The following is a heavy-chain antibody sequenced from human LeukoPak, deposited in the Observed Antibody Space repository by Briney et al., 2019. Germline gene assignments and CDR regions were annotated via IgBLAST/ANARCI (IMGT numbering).Heavy chain of an antibody. CDR3: AKGGSYRSQPYFDY. J-gene: IGHJ4*02. D-gene: IGHD3-16*02. V-gene: IGHV3-23*01. CDR1: GFTFSSYS. Sequence: GGSLRLSCAASGFTFSSYSMSWVRQAPGKGLEWVSSISDSGGYTFYADSVKGRFTISRDNSKNTVYLQMNSLRAEDTAVYYCAKGGSYRSQPYFDYWGQGTPVTVSS. CDR2: ISDSGGYT.